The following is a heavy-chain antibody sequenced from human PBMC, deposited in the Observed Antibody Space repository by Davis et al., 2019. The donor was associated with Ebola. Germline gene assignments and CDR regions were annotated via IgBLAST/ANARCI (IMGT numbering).Heavy chain of an antibody. J-gene: IGHJ4*02. CDR3: SRFGEGAY. CDR2: ISGSGRT. Sequence: PSETLSLTCTVSDASISGHYWNWFRQPPGKGLEWIGFISGSGRTSYNPSLKSRVTISADTSKKQFSLNLSSVTAADTAVYFCSRFGEGAYWGQGTLVTV. D-gene: IGHD2-21*01. V-gene: IGHV4-59*11. CDR1: DASISGHY.